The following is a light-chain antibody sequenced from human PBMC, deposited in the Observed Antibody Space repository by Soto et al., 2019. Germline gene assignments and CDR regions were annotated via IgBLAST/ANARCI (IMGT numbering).Light chain of an antibody. CDR3: HSYTSSNTYV. CDR1: SSDVGAYNY. V-gene: IGLV2-14*03. CDR2: DVS. Sequence: QSVLTQPASVSGSPGQSITISCTGTSSDVGAYNYVSWFQQHPGKAPKLMIFDVSSRPSGVSDRFSGSKSGNTASLTISGLQAEDEADYYCHSYTSSNTYVFGTGPRSPS. J-gene: IGLJ1*01.